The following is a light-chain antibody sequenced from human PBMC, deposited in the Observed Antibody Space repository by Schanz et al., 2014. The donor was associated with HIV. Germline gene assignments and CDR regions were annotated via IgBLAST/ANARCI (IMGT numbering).Light chain of an antibody. CDR3: QQYGNLPLT. CDR1: QSISSY. CDR2: GAS. J-gene: IGKJ4*01. Sequence: DIQMTQSPSPLSSSVGDRVTITCRASQSISSYLNWYWQKPGKAPKDLIYGASDLETGVPSRFSGTGSGTDFTLIISSLQPEDVATYYCQQYGNLPLTFGGGTKVEIK. V-gene: IGKV1-33*01.